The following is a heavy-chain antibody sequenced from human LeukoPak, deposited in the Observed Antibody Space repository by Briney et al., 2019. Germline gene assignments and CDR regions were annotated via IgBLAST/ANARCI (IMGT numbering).Heavy chain of an antibody. V-gene: IGHV3-21*01. CDR3: ARGYYYDSHGYYPFDD. D-gene: IGHD3-22*01. J-gene: IGHJ4*02. CDR1: GFTFNDYS. Sequence: PGGSLRLSCAASGFTFNDYSMIWVRQAPGKGLEWVSSISSSSGYIYYADSVKGRFTISRDNAKNSLYLQMNSLRAEDTAVYYCARGYYYDSHGYYPFDDWGQGALVTVSS. CDR2: ISSSSGYI.